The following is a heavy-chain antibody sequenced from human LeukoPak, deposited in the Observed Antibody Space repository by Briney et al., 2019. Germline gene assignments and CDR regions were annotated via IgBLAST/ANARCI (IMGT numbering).Heavy chain of an antibody. Sequence: SSETLSLTCTVSGGSISSYYWSWIRQPPGKGLEGIGYIYYGGSTNYNPSLKSRVTISVDTSKNQFSLKLSSVTAADTAVYYCARGYDFWSGYPSYWYFDLWGRGTLVTVSS. J-gene: IGHJ2*01. CDR3: ARGYDFWSGYPSYWYFDL. D-gene: IGHD3-3*01. V-gene: IGHV4-59*01. CDR1: GGSISSYY. CDR2: IYYGGST.